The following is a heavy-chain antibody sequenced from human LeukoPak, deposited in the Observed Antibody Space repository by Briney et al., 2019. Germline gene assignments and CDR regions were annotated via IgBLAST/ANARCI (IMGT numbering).Heavy chain of an antibody. V-gene: IGHV1-18*01. Sequence: ASVKVSCKASGYTFTSYGISWVRQAPGQGLEWMGWISAYNGNTNYAQKLQGRVTMTTDTSTSTAYMELRSLRSDDTAVYYCARDADYYDSSGYYFHWGQGTVVTVSS. J-gene: IGHJ4*02. CDR1: GYTFTSYG. CDR2: ISAYNGNT. D-gene: IGHD3-22*01. CDR3: ARDADYYDSSGYYFH.